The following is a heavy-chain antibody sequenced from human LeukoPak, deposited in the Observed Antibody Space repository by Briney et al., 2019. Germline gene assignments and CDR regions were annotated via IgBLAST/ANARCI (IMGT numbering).Heavy chain of an antibody. CDR3: ARDRLDF. CDR1: GFTFSDYW. CDR2: IKQEGSEK. V-gene: IGHV3-7*01. Sequence: PGGSLRLSXAASGFTFSDYWMSWVRQPPGKGLEWVANIKQEGSEKYYVDSVKGRFTISRDNAKNSLYLQMNSLRAEDTAVYYCARDRLDFWGQGTLVTVSS. J-gene: IGHJ4*02.